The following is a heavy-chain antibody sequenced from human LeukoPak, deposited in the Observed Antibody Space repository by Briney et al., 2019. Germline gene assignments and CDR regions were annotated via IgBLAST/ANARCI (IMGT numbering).Heavy chain of an antibody. D-gene: IGHD3-22*01. CDR1: GGSISSYY. CDR3: ASPSVGAKTYYYDSSGYLVDY. CDR2: IYYSGST. Sequence: SETLSLTCTVSGGSISSYYWSWIRQPPGKGREGMGSIYYSGSTYYNPSIKSRITISVDTSKNQFFLKLGSVTAADTAVYYLASPSVGAKTYYYDSSGYLVDYWGQGTLVTVSS. J-gene: IGHJ4*02. V-gene: IGHV4-59*04.